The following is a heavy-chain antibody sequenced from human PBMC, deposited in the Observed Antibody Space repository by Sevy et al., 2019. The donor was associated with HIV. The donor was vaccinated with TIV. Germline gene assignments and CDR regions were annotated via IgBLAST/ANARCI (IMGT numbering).Heavy chain of an antibody. D-gene: IGHD2-8*01. CDR1: GFTFSKYS. CDR2: LSFGCGQI. CDR3: AREGCTKPHDY. Sequence: GGSLRLSCAASGFTFSKYSMSWVRQPPGKGLEWVSTLSFGCGQINYADSVKGRFTISGDNSKSSVYLQMNNLGPEDTAGYYCAREGCTKPHDYWGQGILVTVSS. J-gene: IGHJ4*02. V-gene: IGHV3-23*01.